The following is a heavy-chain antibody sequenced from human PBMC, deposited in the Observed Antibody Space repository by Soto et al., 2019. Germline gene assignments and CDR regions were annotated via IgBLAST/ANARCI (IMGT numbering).Heavy chain of an antibody. J-gene: IGHJ6*02. D-gene: IGHD2-8*02. CDR2: ISWNSGTI. V-gene: IGHV3-9*01. CDR3: AKSTGGTANGMGV. CDR1: GFSFDDYA. Sequence: GGSLRLSCTASGFSFDDYAMHWVRQAPGKGLEWVSGISWNSGTIGYADSVKGRFTISRDNAKNSLYLQMNSLRAEDTALYYCAKSTGGTANGMGVWGQGTTVTVSS.